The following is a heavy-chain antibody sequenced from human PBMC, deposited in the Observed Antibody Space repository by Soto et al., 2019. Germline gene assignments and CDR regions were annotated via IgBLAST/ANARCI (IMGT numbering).Heavy chain of an antibody. CDR2: ISYDGSNK. CDR1: GFTFSSYA. CDR3: ARDCHGRLDY. Sequence: QVQLVESGGGVVQPGRSLRLSCAASGFTFSSYAMHWVRQAPGKGLEWVAVISYDGSNKYYADSVKGRFTIYRDNSKNTLYLQMNSLRAEDTAVYYCARDCHGRLDYWGQGTLVTVSS. V-gene: IGHV3-30-3*01. D-gene: IGHD1-1*01. J-gene: IGHJ4*02.